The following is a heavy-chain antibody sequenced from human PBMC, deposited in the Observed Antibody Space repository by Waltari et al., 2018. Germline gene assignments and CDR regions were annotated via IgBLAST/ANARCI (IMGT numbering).Heavy chain of an antibody. D-gene: IGHD5-18*01. V-gene: IGHV1-69*09. CDR1: GGTFSSYA. CDR3: ARDQARDTAINPFPYYYYGMDV. Sequence: QVQLVQSGAEVKKPGSSVKVSCKASGGTFSSYAISWVRLAPGQGLEWLGRIIPILGIANYAQKFQGRVTITADKSTSTAYMELSSLRSEDTAVYYCARDQARDTAINPFPYYYYGMDVWGQGTTVTVSS. J-gene: IGHJ6*02. CDR2: IIPILGIA.